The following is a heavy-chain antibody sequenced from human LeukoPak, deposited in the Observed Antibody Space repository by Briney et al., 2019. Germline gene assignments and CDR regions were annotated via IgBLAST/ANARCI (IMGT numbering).Heavy chain of an antibody. D-gene: IGHD1-26*01. Sequence: ASVKVSCKASGYAFTNYDINWVRQATGQGLEWMGWMNPNSGNTGYAQKFQGRVTMTRNTSISTAYMELSSLRSEDTALYYCARDIAGATKGGWFDTWGQGTPVTVSS. CDR1: GYAFTNYD. J-gene: IGHJ5*02. V-gene: IGHV1-8*01. CDR3: ARDIAGATKGGWFDT. CDR2: MNPNSGNT.